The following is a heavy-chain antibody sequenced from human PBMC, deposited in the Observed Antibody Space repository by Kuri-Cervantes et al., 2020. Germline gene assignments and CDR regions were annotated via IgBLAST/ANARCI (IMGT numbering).Heavy chain of an antibody. J-gene: IGHJ4*02. D-gene: IGHD6-19*01. CDR3: ARATYDSGRYPDRLDY. V-gene: IGHV3-7*01. Sequence: GEFLKISCAASGFTFSSYWMSWVRQAPGKGLEWVANIKQDGSEKYYVDSVKGRFTISRDNAEKSVYLQMNSLRADDTAMYYCARATYDSGRYPDRLDYWGQGTLVTVSS. CDR1: GFTFSSYW. CDR2: IKQDGSEK.